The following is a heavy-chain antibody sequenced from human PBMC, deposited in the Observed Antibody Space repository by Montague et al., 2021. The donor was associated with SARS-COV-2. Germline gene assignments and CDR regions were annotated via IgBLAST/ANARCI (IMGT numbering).Heavy chain of an antibody. CDR2: IKLDGSEE. D-gene: IGHD3-9*01. Sequence: SLRLSCAASGFIFGDYWMSWVRQAPGKGLEWVANIKLDGSEEYYMDSVKGRFTVSSDNAKNSMYLQMNSLRVEDTAVYYCATDRTVAPGYGFDPWGQGTLVTVSS. V-gene: IGHV3-7*01. J-gene: IGHJ5*02. CDR3: ATDRTVAPGYGFDP. CDR1: GFIFGDYW.